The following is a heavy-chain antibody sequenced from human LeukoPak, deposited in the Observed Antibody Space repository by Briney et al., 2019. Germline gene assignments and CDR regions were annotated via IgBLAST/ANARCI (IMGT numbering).Heavy chain of an antibody. CDR3: ARKGRIAAPNWFDP. D-gene: IGHD6-13*01. Sequence: ASVKVSCKASGYTFTGYYMHWVRQATGQGLEWMGWINPNSGGTNYARKFQGRVTMTRDTSISTAYMELSRLRSDDTAVYYCARKGRIAAPNWFDPWGQGTLVTVSS. J-gene: IGHJ5*02. CDR2: INPNSGGT. V-gene: IGHV1-2*02. CDR1: GYTFTGYY.